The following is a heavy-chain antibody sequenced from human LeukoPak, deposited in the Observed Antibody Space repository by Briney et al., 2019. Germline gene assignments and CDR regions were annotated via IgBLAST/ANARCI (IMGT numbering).Heavy chain of an antibody. Sequence: SETLSLTCTVSVGSISSSSYYLGWIRQPPGKGLEWIVSIYYSGSTYYNPSLKSRVTISVDTSKNQFSLKLSSVTAADTAVYYCARGGLYYYDSSGYFYWGQGTLVTVSS. J-gene: IGHJ4*02. V-gene: IGHV4-39*01. D-gene: IGHD3-22*01. CDR1: VGSISSSSYY. CDR3: ARGGLYYYDSSGYFY. CDR2: IYYSGST.